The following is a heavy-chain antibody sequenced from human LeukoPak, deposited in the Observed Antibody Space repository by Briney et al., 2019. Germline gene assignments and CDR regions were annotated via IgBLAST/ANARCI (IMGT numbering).Heavy chain of an antibody. V-gene: IGHV4-59*02. J-gene: IGHJ5*02. CDR2: IYYSGST. CDR1: GGSVSSYY. Sequence: PSETLSLTCTVSGGSVSSYYWSWIRRPPGKGLEWSGYIYYSGSTNYNPSLKSRVTILVDTSKNQFSLKLSSVTAADTAVYYCARGIAPNWFDPWGQGALVTVSS. CDR3: ARGIAPNWFDP. D-gene: IGHD6-13*01.